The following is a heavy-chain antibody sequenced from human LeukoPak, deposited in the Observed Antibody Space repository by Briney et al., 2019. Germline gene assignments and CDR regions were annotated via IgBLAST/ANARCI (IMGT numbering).Heavy chain of an antibody. V-gene: IGHV3-38-3*01. J-gene: IGHJ1*01. D-gene: IGHD6-6*01. CDR3: ASLYSSSWSSEYFQH. Sequence: PGGSLRLSCAASGFTVSSNEMSWVRQAPGKGLEWVSSISGGSTHYADSRKGRFTISRDNSKNTLYLQMNSLRAEDTAVYYCASLYSSSWSSEYFQHWGQGTLVTVSS. CDR1: GFTVSSNE. CDR2: ISGGST.